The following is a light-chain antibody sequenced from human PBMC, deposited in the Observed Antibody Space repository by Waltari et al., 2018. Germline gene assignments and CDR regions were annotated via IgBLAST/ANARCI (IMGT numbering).Light chain of an antibody. Sequence: EIVMTQSPATLSLSPGESATLSCKASQNVYTNLAWYQQKPGQAPRLLISGVSARATGVPSRFRGSGSGTEFTLTISSLQSDDFAVYYCQQYNTWPPLTFGGGTRVDIK. CDR3: QQYNTWPPLT. CDR1: QNVYTN. V-gene: IGKV3-15*01. J-gene: IGKJ4*01. CDR2: GVS.